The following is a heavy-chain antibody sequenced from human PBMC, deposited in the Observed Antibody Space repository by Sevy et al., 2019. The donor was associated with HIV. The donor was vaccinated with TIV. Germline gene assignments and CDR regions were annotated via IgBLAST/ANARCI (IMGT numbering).Heavy chain of an antibody. CDR3: TAGVGTSDFDY. CDR2: IKSKTDGGTR. J-gene: IGHJ4*02. V-gene: IGHV3-15*01. Sequence: GGSLRLSCLASGFTFKNAWMSWVRQTPGKGLEWVGRIKSKTDGGTRDFAGVVKGRFAITRDDSKNTVSLQMDNLRTEDTAIYYCTAGVGTSDFDYWGQGILVTVSS. D-gene: IGHD3-3*01. CDR1: GFTFKNAW.